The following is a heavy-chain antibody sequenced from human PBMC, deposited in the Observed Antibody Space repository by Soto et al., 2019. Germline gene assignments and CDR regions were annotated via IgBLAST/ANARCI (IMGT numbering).Heavy chain of an antibody. V-gene: IGHV3-30*18. D-gene: IGHD2-21*01. CDR2: MSSDGTDK. CDR3: AKTPGGKYYSSWVDY. Sequence: QVQLVESGGGVVQPGRSLRLSCEASGFTFSSYAVHWVRQAPGKGLEWVASMSSDGTDKYYADSVKGRFTISRDNSKSTLYLQMTSLRAEDTALYYCAKTPGGKYYSSWVDYWGQGTLVTVSS. CDR1: GFTFSSYA. J-gene: IGHJ4*02.